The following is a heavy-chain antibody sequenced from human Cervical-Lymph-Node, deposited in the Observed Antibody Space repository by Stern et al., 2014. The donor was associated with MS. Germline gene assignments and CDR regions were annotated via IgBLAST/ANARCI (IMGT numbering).Heavy chain of an antibody. D-gene: IGHD6-25*01. CDR1: GFPFGRHS. Sequence: VQLVESGGGVVQPGRSLRLSCAASGFPFGRHSLHWVRQAPGKGLEWLSVISYEGSSQQYADAVKGRFTLSRDNSNNTLYLQMNSLRVEDTAMYYCARPAAARYFDYWGQGSQVTVSS. CDR2: ISYEGSSQ. J-gene: IGHJ4*02. CDR3: ARPAAARYFDY. V-gene: IGHV3-30-3*01.